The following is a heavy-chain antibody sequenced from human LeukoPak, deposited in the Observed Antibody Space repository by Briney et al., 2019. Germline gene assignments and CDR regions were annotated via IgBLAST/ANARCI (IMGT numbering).Heavy chain of an antibody. V-gene: IGHV3-73*01. D-gene: IGHD3-3*01. J-gene: IGHJ4*02. Sequence: GGSLTLSCAASGFTFSGSAMHWVRQASGKGLEWVGRIRSKANSYATAYAASVKGRFTISRDDSKNPAYLQMNSLKTEDTAVYYCTRQDYDFWSGGNDYWGQGTLVTVSS. CDR2: IRSKANSYAT. CDR1: GFTFSGSA. CDR3: TRQDYDFWSGGNDY.